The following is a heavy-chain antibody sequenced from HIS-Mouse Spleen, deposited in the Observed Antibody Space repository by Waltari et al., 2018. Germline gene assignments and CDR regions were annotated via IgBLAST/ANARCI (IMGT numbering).Heavy chain of an antibody. CDR2: INHSGST. V-gene: IGHV4-34*01. D-gene: IGHD4-17*01. Sequence: QVQLQQWGAGLCKPSETLSLTCAVYGGSFSVYYCVWILQPPGKGLEWIGEINHSGSTNYNPSLKSRVTISVDTSKNQFSLKLSSVTAADTAVYYCARGRSPATVTIGYYFDYWGQGTLVTVSS. J-gene: IGHJ4*02. CDR1: GGSFSVYY. CDR3: ARGRSPATVTIGYYFDY.